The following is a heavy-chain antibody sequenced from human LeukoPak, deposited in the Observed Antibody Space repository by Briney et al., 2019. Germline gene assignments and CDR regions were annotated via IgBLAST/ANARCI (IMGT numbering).Heavy chain of an antibody. V-gene: IGHV3-23*01. Sequence: GGSLRLSCAASGFTFSTYGMHWVRQAPGKGLEWVSAISGSGGSTYYADPVKGRFTISRDNSKNTLYLQMNSLRAEDTAVYYCANMVRGLYYFDYWGQGTLVTVSS. CDR3: ANMVRGLYYFDY. D-gene: IGHD3-10*01. J-gene: IGHJ4*02. CDR1: GFTFSTYG. CDR2: ISGSGGST.